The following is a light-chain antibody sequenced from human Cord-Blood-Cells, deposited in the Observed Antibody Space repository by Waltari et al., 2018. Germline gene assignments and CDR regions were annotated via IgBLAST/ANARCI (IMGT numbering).Light chain of an antibody. Sequence: AIRMTQSPSSFSASTGDRVTITCRASQGISSYLAWYQQKPGKALKLLIYAASTLQSGVPSRFSGSGSGTDFTLTISCLQSEDFATYYCQQYYSYPITFGPGTKVDIK. CDR3: QQYYSYPIT. J-gene: IGKJ3*01. CDR2: AAS. CDR1: QGISSY. V-gene: IGKV1-8*01.